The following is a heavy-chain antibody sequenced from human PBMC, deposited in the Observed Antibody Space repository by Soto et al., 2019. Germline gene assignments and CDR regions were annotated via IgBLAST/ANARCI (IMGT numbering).Heavy chain of an antibody. CDR3: ARVVDDYGRGWFDP. Sequence: GGSLRLSCAASGFTFSSYWMSWVRQAPGKGLEWVANIKQDGSEKYYVDSVKGRFTISRDNAKNSLYLQMNSLRAEDTAVYYCARVVDDYGRGWFDPWGQGTLVTVSS. J-gene: IGHJ5*02. CDR2: IKQDGSEK. D-gene: IGHD4-17*01. V-gene: IGHV3-7*01. CDR1: GFTFSSYW.